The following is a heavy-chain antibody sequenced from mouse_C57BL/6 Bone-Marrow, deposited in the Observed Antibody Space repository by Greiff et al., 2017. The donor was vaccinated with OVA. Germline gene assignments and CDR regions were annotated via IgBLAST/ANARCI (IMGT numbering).Heavy chain of an antibody. V-gene: IGHV6-6*01. CDR3: TRPCLRGYFDY. J-gene: IGHJ2*01. CDR1: GFTFSDAW. Sequence: EVKLVESGGGLVQPGGSMKLSCAASGFTFSDAWMDWVRQSPEKGLEWVAEIRNKANNHATYYAESVKGRFTISRDDSKSSVYLQMNSLRAEDTGIYYCTRPCLRGYFDYWGQGTTLTVSS. CDR2: IRNKANNHAT.